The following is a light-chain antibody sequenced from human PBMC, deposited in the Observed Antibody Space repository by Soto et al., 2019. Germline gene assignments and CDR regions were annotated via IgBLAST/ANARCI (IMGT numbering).Light chain of an antibody. CDR2: GAS. J-gene: IGKJ1*01. Sequence: DIVMTQSPTTQSVSPGARPTLCCRASQSVSSNLAWYQQKPGQAPRILIYGASTRATDMPGTFSGRGSGTEFNLTISSLQSEDFAVYYCQQYKNWPRTFGQGTKVDIK. V-gene: IGKV3-15*01. CDR3: QQYKNWPRT. CDR1: QSVSSN.